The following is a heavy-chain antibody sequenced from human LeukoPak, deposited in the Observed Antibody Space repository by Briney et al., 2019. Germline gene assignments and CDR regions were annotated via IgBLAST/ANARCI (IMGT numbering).Heavy chain of an antibody. J-gene: IGHJ4*02. D-gene: IGHD3-22*01. CDR2: IYYTGSI. V-gene: IGHV4-30-4*01. Sequence: SETLSLTCTVSGASISSGDYYWNWLRQSPGKGLEWIGYIYYTGSIYYNPSLKSRVIISVDTSKNQFSLKLSSVTAADTAVYYCARGLLSRDYDSSGFGYWGQGTLVTVSS. CDR1: GASISSGDYY. CDR3: ARGLLSRDYDSSGFGY.